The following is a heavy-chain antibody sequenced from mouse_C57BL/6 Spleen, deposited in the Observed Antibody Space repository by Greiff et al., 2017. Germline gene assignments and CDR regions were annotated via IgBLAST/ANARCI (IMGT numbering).Heavy chain of an antibody. J-gene: IGHJ1*03. V-gene: IGHV5-16*01. D-gene: IGHD1-1*01. CDR3: ARDRPHYYGSSYGDFDV. Sequence: EVMLVESEGGLVQPGSSMKLSCTASGFTFSDYYMAWVRQVPEKGLEWVANINYDGSSTYYLDSLKSRFIISRDNAKNILYLQMSSLKSEDTATYYCARDRPHYYGSSYGDFDVWGTGTTVTVSS. CDR2: INYDGSST. CDR1: GFTFSDYY.